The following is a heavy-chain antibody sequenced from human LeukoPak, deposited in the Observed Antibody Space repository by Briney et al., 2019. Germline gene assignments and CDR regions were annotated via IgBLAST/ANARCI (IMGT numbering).Heavy chain of an antibody. CDR2: FDPEDHEA. CDR3: ATVGGEAISGRYKYGLDV. V-gene: IGHV1-24*01. Sequence: ASVKISCKVSVYSVSELSMHWVRLVPGKGLEWMGDFDPEDHEAIYSQHFQDRLILTEDTSTNTAFMQLDSLTSEDKAVYYCATVGGEAISGRYKYGLDVWGQGTTVTVS. CDR1: VYSVSELS. J-gene: IGHJ6*02. D-gene: IGHD3-16*01.